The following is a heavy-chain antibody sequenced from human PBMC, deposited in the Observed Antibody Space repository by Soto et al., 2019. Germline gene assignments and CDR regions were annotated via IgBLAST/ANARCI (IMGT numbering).Heavy chain of an antibody. D-gene: IGHD1-26*01. J-gene: IGHJ3*02. CDR2: ISSSSSYT. CDR1: GFTFSDYY. Sequence: QVQLVESGGGLVKPGGSLRLSCAASGFTFSDYYMSWIRQAPGKGLEWVSYISSSSSYTNYADSVKGRFTISRDNAKNSLYLKMNSLRAEDTAVYYCARDSGSRDAFDIWGQGTMVTVSS. V-gene: IGHV3-11*05. CDR3: ARDSGSRDAFDI.